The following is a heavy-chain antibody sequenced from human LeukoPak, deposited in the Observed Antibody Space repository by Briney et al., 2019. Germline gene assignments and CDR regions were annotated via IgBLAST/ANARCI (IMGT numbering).Heavy chain of an antibody. D-gene: IGHD2-15*01. V-gene: IGHV3-21*01. Sequence: GGSLRLSCAASGFTFSSYSMNWVRQAPGKGLEWVSSISSSSSYIYYADSVKGRFTISRDNAKNSLYLQMNSLRAEDTAVYYCAREVYCSGGSCYPAGLPDYWGQGTLVTVSS. J-gene: IGHJ4*02. CDR3: AREVYCSGGSCYPAGLPDY. CDR1: GFTFSSYS. CDR2: ISSSSSYI.